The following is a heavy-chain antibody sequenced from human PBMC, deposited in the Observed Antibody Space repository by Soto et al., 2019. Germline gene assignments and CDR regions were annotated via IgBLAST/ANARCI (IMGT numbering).Heavy chain of an antibody. CDR1: GYTFTSYA. V-gene: IGHV1-3*01. D-gene: IGHD4-17*01. CDR3: ARGHGDYGIDY. CDR2: INAGNGNT. J-gene: IGHJ4*02. Sequence: QVQLVQSGAEVKKPGASVKVSCKASGYTFTSYAMHWVRQAPGQRLEWMGWINAGNGNTKYSQKFQGRVTITRDTSASTAYMELSSLRSEATDVYYCARGHGDYGIDYWGQGTLVTVSS.